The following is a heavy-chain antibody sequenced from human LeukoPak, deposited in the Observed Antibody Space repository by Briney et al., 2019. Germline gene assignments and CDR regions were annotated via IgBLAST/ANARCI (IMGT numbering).Heavy chain of an antibody. CDR2: ISTSGSTI. J-gene: IGHJ4*02. CDR1: GFTFSSYE. V-gene: IGHV3-48*03. CDR3: ARVQTAVAGTFLRYLDY. Sequence: LSGGSLRLSCAASGFTFSSYEMNWVRQAPGKGLEWVSCISTSGSTIYYGDSVKGRFTISRDNARNSLYLQMNSLRDEDTAVYYCARVQTAVAGTFLRYLDYWGQGTLVTVSS. D-gene: IGHD6-19*01.